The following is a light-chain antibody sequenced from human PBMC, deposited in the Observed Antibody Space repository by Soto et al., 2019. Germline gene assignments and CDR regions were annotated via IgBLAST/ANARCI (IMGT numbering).Light chain of an antibody. CDR1: SSNIGNNY. Sequence: QSVLTQPPSVSAAPGQKVTISCSGSSSNIGNNYVSWYQQLPGTAPKLLIYDNTKRPSGIPDRFSGSQSGTSATLGITGPHTAVEAYYYFGTCDSSCDVFGTGTKATVL. CDR2: DNT. J-gene: IGLJ1*01. CDR3: GTCDSSCDV. V-gene: IGLV1-51*01.